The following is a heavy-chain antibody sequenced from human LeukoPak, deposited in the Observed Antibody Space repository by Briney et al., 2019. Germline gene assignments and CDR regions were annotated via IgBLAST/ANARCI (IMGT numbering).Heavy chain of an antibody. V-gene: IGHV4-31*03. CDR2: IYYSGST. Sequence: ASQTLSLTCTVSGGSIGSGGYYWSWIRQHPGKGLEWIGYIYYSGSTYYNPSLKSRVTISVDTSKNQFSLKLSSVTAADTAVYYCARGFSLAAADNNWFDPWGQGTLVTVSS. CDR3: ARGFSLAAADNNWFDP. J-gene: IGHJ5*02. D-gene: IGHD6-13*01. CDR1: GGSIGSGGYY.